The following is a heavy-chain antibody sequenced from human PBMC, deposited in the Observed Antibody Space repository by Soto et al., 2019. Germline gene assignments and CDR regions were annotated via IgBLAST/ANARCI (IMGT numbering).Heavy chain of an antibody. Sequence: GSLRLSCAASGFTFSSYAMSWVRQAPGKGLEWVSAIRDSGDRTFYADSVKGRFTISRDNSENTLYLQMNSLRADDTAVYYCAKGYRYGSYFDYWGQGTLVTVYS. CDR2: IRDSGDRT. CDR3: AKGYRYGSYFDY. D-gene: IGHD5-18*01. V-gene: IGHV3-23*01. CDR1: GFTFSSYA. J-gene: IGHJ4*02.